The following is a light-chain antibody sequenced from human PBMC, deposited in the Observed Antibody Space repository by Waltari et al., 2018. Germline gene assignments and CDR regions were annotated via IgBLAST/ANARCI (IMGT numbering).Light chain of an antibody. Sequence: QPVLTQSPSASASLGASLKLTSTLSTGHSDFAIAWHQQQPERGPRYLMKLNSDGSHTKGDEIPDRFSGSSSGAERYLTISSLQSEDEAAYYCQTWGSGIVTFGGGTQLTVL. CDR1: TGHSDFA. CDR2: LNSDGSH. V-gene: IGLV4-69*01. CDR3: QTWGSGIVT. J-gene: IGLJ2*01.